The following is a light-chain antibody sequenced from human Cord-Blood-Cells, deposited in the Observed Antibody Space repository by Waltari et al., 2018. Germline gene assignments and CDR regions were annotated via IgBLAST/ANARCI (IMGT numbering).Light chain of an antibody. J-gene: IGKJ2*01. V-gene: IGKV3-11*01. CDR2: DAS. CDR3: QQRSNWPYT. CDR1: QSVSSY. Sequence: EIVLTQSQATLTLSPGEXATLSCRASQSVSSYLAWYQQKPGQAPTHLIYDASNRATGIPARFSGSGSGTDFTLTISSLEPEDFAVYYCQQRSNWPYTFGQGTKLEIK.